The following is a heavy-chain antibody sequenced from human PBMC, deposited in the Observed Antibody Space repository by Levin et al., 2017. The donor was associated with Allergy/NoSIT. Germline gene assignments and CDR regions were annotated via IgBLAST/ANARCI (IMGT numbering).Heavy chain of an antibody. D-gene: IGHD3-22*01. J-gene: IGHJ4*02. V-gene: IGHV3-33*01. CDR1: GFTFSGFG. CDR3: TLPNSSDYDYYFDY. CDR2: IWYDGSKK. Sequence: GESLKISCAASGFTFSGFGMHWVRQAPGKGLEWVAVIWYDGSKKYYADSVKGRFTISRDNSKNTLYLQMNSLRAEDTAVYYCTLPNSSDYDYYFDYWGQGTLVTVSS.